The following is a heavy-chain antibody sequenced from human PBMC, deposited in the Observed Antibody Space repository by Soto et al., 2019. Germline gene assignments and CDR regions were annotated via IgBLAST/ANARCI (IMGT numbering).Heavy chain of an antibody. J-gene: IGHJ4*02. CDR2: IYSGGST. V-gene: IGHV3-53*01. CDR3: VVVVAAKGLEYFDY. Sequence: HPGGSLRLSCAASGFTVSSNYMSWVRQAPGKGLEWVSVIYSGGSTYYADSVKGRFTISRDNSKNTLYLQMNSLRAEDTAVYYCVVVVAAKGLEYFDYWGQGTLVTVSS. D-gene: IGHD2-15*01. CDR1: GFTVSSNY.